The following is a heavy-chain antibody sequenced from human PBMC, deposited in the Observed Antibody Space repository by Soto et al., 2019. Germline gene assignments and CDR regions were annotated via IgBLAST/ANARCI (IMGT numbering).Heavy chain of an antibody. J-gene: IGHJ4*02. CDR1: GYTFTIYW. CDR2: IYPSDSDT. Sequence: PGESLTISCQVSGYTFTIYWIGWVRQMPGKGLEWMGIIYPSDSDTRYSPSFQGQVTISADQSINTAYLQWDSLQASDTPIYYCARPANTEADRFGLWRQGTPGTVS. V-gene: IGHV5-51*01. CDR3: ARPANTEADRFGL. D-gene: IGHD3-16*01.